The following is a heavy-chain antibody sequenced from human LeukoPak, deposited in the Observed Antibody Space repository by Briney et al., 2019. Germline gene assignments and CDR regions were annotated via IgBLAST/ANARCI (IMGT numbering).Heavy chain of an antibody. J-gene: IGHJ5*02. CDR3: ARVGTGTGNWFDP. CDR2: INPNSGGT. D-gene: IGHD1-7*01. Sequence: ASVKVSCKASGYSFTGYYMRWVRQAPGQGLEWMGWINPNSGGTNYAQKFQGRVTMTRDTSISTAYMELSRLRSDDTAVYYCARVGTGTGNWFDPWGQGTLVTVSS. V-gene: IGHV1-2*02. CDR1: GYSFTGYY.